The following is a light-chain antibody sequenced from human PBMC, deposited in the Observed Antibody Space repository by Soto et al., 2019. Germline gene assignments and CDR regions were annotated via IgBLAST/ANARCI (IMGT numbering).Light chain of an antibody. CDR3: QQSYSTPGT. V-gene: IGKV1-39*01. Sequence: QFTHSPFSLSASVGDRVTSTCRASQGISSYLAWYQQKPGKAPNLLIFGASTLQSGVPSRFSGSGSGTDFTLTISSLQPEDFATYYCQQSYSTPGTFGQGTKVDIK. CDR2: GAS. J-gene: IGKJ1*01. CDR1: QGISSY.